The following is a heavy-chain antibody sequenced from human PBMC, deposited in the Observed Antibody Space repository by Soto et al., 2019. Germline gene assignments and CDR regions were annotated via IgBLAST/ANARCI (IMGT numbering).Heavy chain of an antibody. CDR1: GFTFSNAW. D-gene: IGHD2-2*01. Sequence: LRLSFASSGFTFSNAWMSFVRQSPGKGLEWVGRIKSKTDGGTTYYAAPVKGRFTISRDDSKNTLYLQMNSLKTEDTEVYYCTMPIGTSRSYPHDFDYWGKGTIVNVSS. J-gene: IGHJ4*02. V-gene: IGHV3-15*01. CDR3: TMPIGTSRSYPHDFDY. CDR2: IKSKTDGGTT.